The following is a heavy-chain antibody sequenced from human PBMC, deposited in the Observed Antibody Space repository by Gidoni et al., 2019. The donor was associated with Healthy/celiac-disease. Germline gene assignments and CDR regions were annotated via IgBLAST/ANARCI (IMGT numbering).Heavy chain of an antibody. V-gene: IGHV1-69*01. Sequence: QVQLVQSGAEVKKPGSSVNVSCKASGGTFSSYAISWVRQAPGQGLEWMGGIIPIFGTANYAKKFQGRVTITADESTSTAYMELSSLRSEDTAVYYCARDIGGSGWYYFDYWGQGTLVTVSS. CDR3: ARDIGGSGWYYFDY. D-gene: IGHD6-19*01. CDR2: IIPIFGTA. J-gene: IGHJ4*02. CDR1: GGTFSSYA.